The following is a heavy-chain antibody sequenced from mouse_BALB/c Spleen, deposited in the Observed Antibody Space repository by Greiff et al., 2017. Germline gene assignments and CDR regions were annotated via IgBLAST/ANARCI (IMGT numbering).Heavy chain of an antibody. D-gene: IGHD2-10*02. CDR3: AKKYGNYYAMDY. Sequence: QVQLQQSGAELVRPGTSVKISCKASGYTFTNYWLGWVKQRPGHGLEWIGDIYPGGGYTNYNEKFKGKATLTADTSSSTAYMQLSSLTSEDSAVYFCAKKYGNYYAMDYWGQGTSVTVSS. CDR2: IYPGGGYT. J-gene: IGHJ4*01. V-gene: IGHV1-63*02. CDR1: GYTFTNYW.